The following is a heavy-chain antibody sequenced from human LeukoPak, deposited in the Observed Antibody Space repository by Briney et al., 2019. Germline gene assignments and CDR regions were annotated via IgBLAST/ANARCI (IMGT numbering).Heavy chain of an antibody. CDR3: ARVDIVVVPAAMTYYYYGMDV. D-gene: IGHD2-2*01. CDR2: MNPNSGNT. CDR1: GYTFTSYD. J-gene: IGHJ6*02. Sequence: ASVKVSCKASGYTFTSYDINWVRQATGQGLEWMGWMNPNSGNTGYAQKFQGRVTMTRNTSISTAYMELSSLRSEDTAVYYCARVDIVVVPAAMTYYYYGMDVWGQETTVTVSS. V-gene: IGHV1-8*01.